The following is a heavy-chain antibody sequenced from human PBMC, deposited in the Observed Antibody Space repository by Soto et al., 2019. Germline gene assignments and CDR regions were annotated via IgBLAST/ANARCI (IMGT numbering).Heavy chain of an antibody. D-gene: IGHD3-10*01. Sequence: PSETLSLTCTVSGGSFRTTTSYWGWIRQPPGQGLEWIGSIHSGGSTYYNPSLKTRLTMSLDWSNNQFSLTLNSMAAADTAVYYFARAQFYSGSGNYNNLMFDPWGQGTQVTVS. V-gene: IGHV4-39*07. CDR1: GGSFRTTTSY. J-gene: IGHJ5*02. CDR3: ARAQFYSGSGNYNNLMFDP. CDR2: IHSGGST.